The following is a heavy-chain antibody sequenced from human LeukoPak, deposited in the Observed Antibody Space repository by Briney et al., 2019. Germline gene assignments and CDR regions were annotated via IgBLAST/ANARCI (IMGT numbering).Heavy chain of an antibody. J-gene: IGHJ1*01. Sequence: GRSLRLSCAASGFNFPGYAMHWVRQAPGKGLEWVAIISYDGTNKYYADSVKGRFTISRDNSMDTLYLQMHSLTTEDTAIYSCAREGSRLDGSSWFSFQLWGQGTLVTVSS. CDR2: ISYDGTNK. V-gene: IGHV3-30*04. CDR1: GFNFPGYA. CDR3: AREGSRLDGSSWFSFQL. D-gene: IGHD6-13*01.